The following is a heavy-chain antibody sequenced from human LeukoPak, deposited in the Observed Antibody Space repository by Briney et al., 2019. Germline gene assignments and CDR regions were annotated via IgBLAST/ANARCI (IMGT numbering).Heavy chain of an antibody. D-gene: IGHD6-6*01. Sequence: GSLRLSCVASGFTFSSYGMSWVRQAPVKRLEWVSAVSGSGDATYYADSVKGRFTTSRDNSENTLYLQMDSLRAEDTAVYYCAKLRVLSSSSENNWFDSWGQGTLVTVYS. CDR3: AKLRVLSSSSENNWFDS. J-gene: IGHJ5*01. CDR1: GFTFSSYG. CDR2: VSGSGDAT. V-gene: IGHV3-23*01.